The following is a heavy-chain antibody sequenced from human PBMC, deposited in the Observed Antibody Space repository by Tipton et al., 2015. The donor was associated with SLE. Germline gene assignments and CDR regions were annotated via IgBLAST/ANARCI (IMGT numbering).Heavy chain of an antibody. D-gene: IGHD6-19*01. Sequence: LRLSCAVYGGSFSGYYWSWIRQPPGKGLEWIGEINHSGSTNYNPSLKSRVTISVDTSKNQFSLKLSSVTAAATAVYYCARSSTGWDGKSSGQGTLVAVSS. V-gene: IGHV4-34*01. CDR3: ARSSTGWDGKS. CDR2: INHSGST. J-gene: IGHJ5*02. CDR1: GGSFSGYY.